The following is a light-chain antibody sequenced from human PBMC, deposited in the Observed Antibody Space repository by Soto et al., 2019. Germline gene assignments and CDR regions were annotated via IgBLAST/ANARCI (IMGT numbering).Light chain of an antibody. J-gene: IGKJ1*01. V-gene: IGKV1-27*01. CDR3: QKYNSVPPWT. CDR2: STS. Sequence: DIPMTQSPSSLSASVGDRVTITCRASQGISNSLAWYQQKPGKVPKLLIYSTSTLQSGVPSRFSGSGSGTDFTLIISSLQPEDVATYYCQKYNSVPPWTFGQGTKVEIK. CDR1: QGISNS.